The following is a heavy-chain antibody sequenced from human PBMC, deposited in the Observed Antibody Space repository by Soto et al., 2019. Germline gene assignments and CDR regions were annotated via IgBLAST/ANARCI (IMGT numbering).Heavy chain of an antibody. CDR3: ARSGGITMARGVIHYYYGMDV. D-gene: IGHD3-10*01. J-gene: IGHJ6*02. CDR2: INPNSGGT. Sequence: ASVKVSCKASGYTFTGYYMHWVRQAPGQGLEWMGWINPNSGGTNYAQKFQGWVTMTRDTSISTAYMELSRLRSDDTAVYYCARSGGITMARGVIHYYYGMDVWGQGTTVTVSS. CDR1: GYTFTGYY. V-gene: IGHV1-2*04.